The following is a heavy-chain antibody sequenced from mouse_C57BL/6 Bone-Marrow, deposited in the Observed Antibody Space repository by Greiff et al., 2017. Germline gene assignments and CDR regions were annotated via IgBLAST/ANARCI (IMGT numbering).Heavy chain of an antibody. CDR2: IYPGGGYT. CDR3: ARTGTGSWYFDV. Sequence: QVQLQQSGAELVRPGPSVKMSCKASGYTFTNYWIGWAKQRPGHGLEWIGDIYPGGGYTNYNEKFKGKATLTADKSSSTAYMQFSSLTSEDSAIYYCARTGTGSWYFDVWGTGTTVTVSS. J-gene: IGHJ1*03. V-gene: IGHV1-63*01. CDR1: GYTFTNYW. D-gene: IGHD3-3*01.